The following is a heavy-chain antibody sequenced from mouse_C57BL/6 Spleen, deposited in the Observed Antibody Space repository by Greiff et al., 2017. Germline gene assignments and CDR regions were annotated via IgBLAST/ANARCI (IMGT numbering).Heavy chain of an antibody. CDR1: GYTFTSYW. CDR3: ARDYLRAMDY. V-gene: IGHV1-53*01. CDR2: INPSNGT. Sequence: QVQLQQSGTELVKPVASVKLSCKASGYTFTSYWMHWVKQRPGQGLEWIGNINPSNGTNYNEKFKSKATLTVDKSSSTAYMQLSSLTSEDSAVYYCARDYLRAMDYWGQGTSVTVSS. D-gene: IGHD5-5*01. J-gene: IGHJ4*01.